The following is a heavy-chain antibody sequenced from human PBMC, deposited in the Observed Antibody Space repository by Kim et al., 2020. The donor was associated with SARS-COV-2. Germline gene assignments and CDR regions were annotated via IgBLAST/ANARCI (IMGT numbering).Heavy chain of an antibody. CDR3: ATDRGYSFDY. D-gene: IGHD1-1*01. V-gene: IGHV3-21*01. CDR2: I. Sequence: ISYARSVRGRITLSSDNTKSSLFLQMNSLRADDTAVYYCATDRGYSFDYWGQGALVTVSS. J-gene: IGHJ4*02.